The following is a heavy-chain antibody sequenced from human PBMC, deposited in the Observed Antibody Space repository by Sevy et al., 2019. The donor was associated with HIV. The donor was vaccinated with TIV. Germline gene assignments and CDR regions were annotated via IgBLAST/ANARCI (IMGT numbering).Heavy chain of an antibody. Sequence: ASVKVSCKASGYTSNNYYMHCVRQAPGQGLEWMGIINPTSGSTNYAQKFQGRFTMTRDTSTSTVYMELTSLTSEDTAVYYCARDDVVIPALGYWGQGTLVTVSS. D-gene: IGHD2-2*01. J-gene: IGHJ4*02. V-gene: IGHV1-46*02. CDR1: GYTSNNYY. CDR2: INPTSGST. CDR3: ARDDVVIPALGY.